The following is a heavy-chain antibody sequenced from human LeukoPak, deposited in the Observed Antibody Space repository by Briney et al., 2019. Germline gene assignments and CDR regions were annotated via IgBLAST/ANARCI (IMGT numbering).Heavy chain of an antibody. Sequence: GGSLRLSCAASGFTFSSYSMNWVRQAPGKGPEWVSGISWNSDSIGYADSVKGRFTISRDNAKNSLYLQMNSLRAEDTALYYCAKGYTYGPSNEAFDIWGQGTMVTVSS. J-gene: IGHJ3*02. CDR2: ISWNSDSI. D-gene: IGHD5-18*01. CDR1: GFTFSSYS. CDR3: AKGYTYGPSNEAFDI. V-gene: IGHV3-9*01.